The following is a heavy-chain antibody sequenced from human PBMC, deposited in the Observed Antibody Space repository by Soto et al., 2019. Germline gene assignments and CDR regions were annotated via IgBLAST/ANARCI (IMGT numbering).Heavy chain of an antibody. Sequence: EVQLLESGGGLVQPGGSLRLSCVASGFTFGARAMGWVRQTPGRGLQWVAAIIGGPANRAYYTESVKGRFTISRDNSKSNLYLQMNSRRAGDTAVYYCAKDKMEQWLVGGYFENWGQGALVTVSS. CDR3: AKDKMEQWLVGGYFEN. D-gene: IGHD6-19*01. V-gene: IGHV3-23*01. CDR2: IIGGPANRA. CDR1: GFTFGARA. J-gene: IGHJ4*02.